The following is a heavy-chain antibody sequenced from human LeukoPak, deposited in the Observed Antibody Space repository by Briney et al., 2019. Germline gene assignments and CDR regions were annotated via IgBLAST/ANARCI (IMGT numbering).Heavy chain of an antibody. J-gene: IGHJ4*02. D-gene: IGHD3-22*01. CDR2: INSDGSST. CDR3: ASLRYYYDSSGYYFLNYFDY. Sequence: GGSLRLSCAASGFTFSSYWMHWVRQAPGKGLVWVSRINSDGSSTSYADSVKGRFTISRDNAKNTLYLQMNSLRAEDTAVYYCASLRYYYDSSGYYFLNYFDYWGQRTLVSASS. V-gene: IGHV3-74*01. CDR1: GFTFSSYW.